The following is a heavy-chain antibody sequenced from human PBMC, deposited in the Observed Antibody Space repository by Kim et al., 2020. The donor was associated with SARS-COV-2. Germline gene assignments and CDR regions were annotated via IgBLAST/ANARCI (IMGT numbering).Heavy chain of an antibody. Sequence: GSLRLSCAASGFTFNTYAMHWVRQAPGKGLEWGAVISYDGSDKYYVDSVKGRFTISRDNSKNTLYLQMNSLRAEDTAVYYCARDEFATAENPYFDYWGQGTLVTVSS. D-gene: IGHD2-15*01. CDR3: ARDEFATAENPYFDY. CDR1: GFTFNTYA. J-gene: IGHJ4*02. CDR2: ISYDGSDK. V-gene: IGHV3-33*05.